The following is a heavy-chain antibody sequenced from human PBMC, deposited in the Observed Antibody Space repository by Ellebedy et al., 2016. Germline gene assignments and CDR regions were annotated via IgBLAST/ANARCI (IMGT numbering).Heavy chain of an antibody. V-gene: IGHV4-59*12. D-gene: IGHD3-10*01. Sequence: SETLSLTCTVSGGSISSYYWSWIRQPPGKGLEWIGYIYYSGSTNYNPSLKSRVTISVDTSKNQFSLKLSSVTAADTAVYYCARGLPLWFGVPPYYFDYWGQGTLVTVSS. CDR2: IYYSGST. CDR1: GGSISSYY. J-gene: IGHJ4*02. CDR3: ARGLPLWFGVPPYYFDY.